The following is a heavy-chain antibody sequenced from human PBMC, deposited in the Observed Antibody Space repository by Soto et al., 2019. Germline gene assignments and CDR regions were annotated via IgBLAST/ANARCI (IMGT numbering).Heavy chain of an antibody. Sequence: ASVKVSCKASGYTFTSYAMHWVRQAPGQRLEWMGRINAGSGNTNYAQKFQGRVTMTRDTSTSTVYMELSSLRSEDTAVYYCARASSSWYSGDFDYWGQGTLVTVSS. CDR2: INAGSGNT. J-gene: IGHJ4*02. V-gene: IGHV1-3*01. CDR1: GYTFTSYA. CDR3: ARASSSWYSGDFDY. D-gene: IGHD6-13*01.